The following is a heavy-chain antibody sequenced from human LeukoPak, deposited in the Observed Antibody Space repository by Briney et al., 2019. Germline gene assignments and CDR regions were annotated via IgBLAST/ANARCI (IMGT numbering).Heavy chain of an antibody. V-gene: IGHV3-23*01. CDR2: ISGSGANT. D-gene: IGHD3-9*01. Sequence: GGSLRLSCAASKFTFSTSAMSWVRQAPGKGLEWVSAISGSGANTYYVDSVKGRFTMSRDNSKNTLYLEMSSLRSDDTAVYYCAKESQTYYDIMTGYPNYYFDYWGQGTLVTVSS. CDR3: AKESQTYYDIMTGYPNYYFDY. CDR1: KFTFSTSA. J-gene: IGHJ4*02.